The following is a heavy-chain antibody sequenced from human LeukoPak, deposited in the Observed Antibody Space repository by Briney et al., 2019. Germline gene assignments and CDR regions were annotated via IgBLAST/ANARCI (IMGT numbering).Heavy chain of an antibody. Sequence: ASVKVSCKASGGTFSSYAISWVRQAPGQGLEWMGGIIPIFGTANYAQKIQGRVTITADESTSTAYMELSSLRSGDTAVYYCARDQDDFWSGYYPPDYYYYMDVWGKGTTVTVSS. CDR3: ARDQDDFWSGYYPPDYYYYMDV. V-gene: IGHV1-69*01. J-gene: IGHJ6*03. CDR1: GGTFSSYA. CDR2: IIPIFGTA. D-gene: IGHD3-3*01.